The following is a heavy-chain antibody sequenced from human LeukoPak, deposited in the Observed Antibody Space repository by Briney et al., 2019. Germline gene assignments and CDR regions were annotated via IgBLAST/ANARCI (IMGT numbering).Heavy chain of an antibody. D-gene: IGHD3-22*01. CDR2: LYSGRST. J-gene: IGHJ4*02. V-gene: IGHV3-53*04. CDR1: GFTVSSNY. Sequence: PGGSLRLSCAASGFTVSSNYMSWVRQAPGKGLEWVSVLYSGRSTYYADSVKGRFTISRHNSKNTLYLQMNSLRAEDKAVYYCARATYYYDSSGYYYGPYYFDYWGQGTLVTVSS. CDR3: ARATYYYDSSGYYYGPYYFDY.